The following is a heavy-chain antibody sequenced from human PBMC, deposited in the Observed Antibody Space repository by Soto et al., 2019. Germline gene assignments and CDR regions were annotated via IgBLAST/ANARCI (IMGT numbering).Heavy chain of an antibody. D-gene: IGHD3-3*01. CDR1: GFTFIIYA. CDR3: AREIERLLGY. J-gene: IGHJ4*02. V-gene: IGHV3-30-3*01. Sequence: GSQRLSCAASGFTFIIYAIHWVRQAPGKGLEWVAVISYDGSNKYYADSVKGRFTISRDNSKNTLYLQMNSLRAEDTAVYYCAREIERLLGYWGQGTLVTVSS. CDR2: ISYDGSNK.